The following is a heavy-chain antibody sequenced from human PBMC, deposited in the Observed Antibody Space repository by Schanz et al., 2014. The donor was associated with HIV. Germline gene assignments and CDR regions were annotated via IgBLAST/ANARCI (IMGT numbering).Heavy chain of an antibody. CDR2: IIPLFGTS. CDR3: ARGAAVAYDY. Sequence: QVQLVQSGAEVKKPGSSVKVACKASGGTSSIYAISWVRQAPGQGLEWMGGIIPLFGTSNYAQKFQGRATITADESTSTAYMELSSLRSEDTAVYYCARGAAVAYDYWGQGTLVTVSS. V-gene: IGHV1-69*01. J-gene: IGHJ4*02. CDR1: GGTSSIYA. D-gene: IGHD6-19*01.